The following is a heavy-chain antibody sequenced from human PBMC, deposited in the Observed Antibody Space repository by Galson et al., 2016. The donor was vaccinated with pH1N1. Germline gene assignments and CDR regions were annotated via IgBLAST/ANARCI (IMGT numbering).Heavy chain of an antibody. J-gene: IGHJ4*02. CDR3: ARVRLVLPGDPTGYFDL. CDR2: ISSDGSST. V-gene: IGHV3-74*01. CDR1: GFTFSTFW. Sequence: SCAASGFTFSTFWMHWVRQVPGKGLEWVSRISSDGSSTSYADSVKGRFTISRDNAGNTLYLQMNSLRDEDAALYYCARVRLVLPGDPTGYFDLWGQGALVTVSS. D-gene: IGHD3-9*01.